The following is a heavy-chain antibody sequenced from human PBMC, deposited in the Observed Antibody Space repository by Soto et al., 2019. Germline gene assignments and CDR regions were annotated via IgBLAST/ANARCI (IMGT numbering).Heavy chain of an antibody. CDR3: ARAGGTTVTGLWHFDS. J-gene: IGHJ4*02. Sequence: PGGSLRLSCEASGFTFNTYSMHWVRQPPGKGLEWLAAIWYHGTQKYYADSVKGRFIISRDNSKKTLYLEMNSLRAEDTAVYYCARAGGTTVTGLWHFDSWGQGTLVTVSS. D-gene: IGHD4-17*01. CDR1: GFTFNTYS. V-gene: IGHV3-33*01. CDR2: IWYHGTQK.